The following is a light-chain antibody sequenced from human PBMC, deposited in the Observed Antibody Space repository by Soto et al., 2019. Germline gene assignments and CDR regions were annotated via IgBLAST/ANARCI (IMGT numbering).Light chain of an antibody. V-gene: IGKV1-39*01. CDR3: QQSYSTPLT. CDR2: AAS. J-gene: IGKJ4*01. CDR1: QSISSY. Sequence: KCATQLTESVADRATITCRASQSISSYLNWYQQKPGKAPKLLIYAASSLQSGVPSRFSGSGSGTDFTLTISSLQPEDFATYYCQQSYSTPLTFGGGTKVDIK.